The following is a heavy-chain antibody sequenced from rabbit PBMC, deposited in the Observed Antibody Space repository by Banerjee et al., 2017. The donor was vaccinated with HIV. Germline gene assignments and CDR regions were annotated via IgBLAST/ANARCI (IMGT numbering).Heavy chain of an antibody. CDR2: IYTASGST. Sequence: QSLEESGGDLVKPGASLTLTCTASGFSFSSAYDMCWVRQAPGKGLEWIACIYTASGSTYYASWAKGRFTISKTSSTTVTLLMTSLTAADTATYFCARRADRSWWFTRLDLWGQGTLVTVS. CDR3: ARRADRSWWFTRLDL. D-gene: IGHD4-2*01. J-gene: IGHJ3*01. CDR1: GFSFSSAYD. V-gene: IGHV1S40*01.